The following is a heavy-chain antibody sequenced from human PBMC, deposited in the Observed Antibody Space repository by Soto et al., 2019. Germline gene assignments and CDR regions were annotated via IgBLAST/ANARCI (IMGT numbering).Heavy chain of an antibody. Sequence: GGSLRLSCAASGFTFGNYWMHWVRQAPGRGLEWVSRMNSDGSSTNYADSVKGRFTVSRDNAKNTLYLQMNSLRAEDTAVYYCATAEVDYWGPGTLVTVSS. CDR2: MNSDGSST. CDR3: ATAEVDY. V-gene: IGHV3-74*01. CDR1: GFTFGNYW. J-gene: IGHJ4*02.